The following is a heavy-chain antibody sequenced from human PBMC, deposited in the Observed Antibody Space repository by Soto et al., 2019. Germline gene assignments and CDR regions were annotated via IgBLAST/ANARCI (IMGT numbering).Heavy chain of an antibody. D-gene: IGHD7-27*01. CDR2: VYPSGSS. CDR1: GGSISSGGYS. Sequence: SETLSLTCAVSGGSISSGGYSWSWIRQPPGEGLEWVGYVYPSGSSYYNPSLQSRVTISVDRAKNQFSLRLTSMTAADTALYYCARTLTGDRRAYLDSWGQGTLVTVSS. CDR3: ARTLTGDRRAYLDS. J-gene: IGHJ4*02. V-gene: IGHV4-30-2*01.